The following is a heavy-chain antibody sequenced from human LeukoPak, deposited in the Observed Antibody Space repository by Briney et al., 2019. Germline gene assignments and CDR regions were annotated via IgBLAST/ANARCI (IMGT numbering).Heavy chain of an antibody. Sequence: GGPLRLSCAASGFTFSSYAMHWVRQAPGKGLEYVSAISRYGDSTYYADSVKRICTISRDNSENTLYLKMGSLSDEDMAVYYSERGNRGHYYYGMDVWGQATTVTVSS. V-gene: IGHV3-64*02. J-gene: IGHJ6*02. CDR3: ERGNRGHYYYGMDV. CDR2: ISRYGDST. CDR1: GFTFSSYA.